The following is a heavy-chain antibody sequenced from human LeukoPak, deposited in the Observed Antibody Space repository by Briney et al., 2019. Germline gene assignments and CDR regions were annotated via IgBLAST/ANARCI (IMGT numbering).Heavy chain of an antibody. D-gene: IGHD1-26*01. J-gene: IGHJ4*02. CDR3: ARDLSGSYYHD. CDR1: GGSISNYY. CDR2: AHYSGST. V-gene: IGHV4-59*01. Sequence: SETLSLTCTVSGGSISNYYWSWIRQPPGKGLEWIGYAHYSGSTNYNPSLESRVTISVDTSNNQFSLKLSSVTAAATAVYFCARDLSGSYYHDWGQGTLVTVSS.